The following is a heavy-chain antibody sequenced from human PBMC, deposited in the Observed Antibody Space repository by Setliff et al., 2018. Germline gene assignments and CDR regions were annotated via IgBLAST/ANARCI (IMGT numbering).Heavy chain of an antibody. CDR1: GDSISSGDSY. J-gene: IGHJ4*02. CDR3: ARDKYRGDFDYGNQDFDY. Sequence: SETLSLTCTVSGDSISSGDSYWSWIRQPPGKGLEWIGYIYYSGSTYYNPSLKSRVTISVDTSKNQFSLTLSSVTAADTAMYYCARDKYRGDFDYGNQDFDYWGQGTLVTVSS. CDR2: IYYSGST. D-gene: IGHD4-4*01. V-gene: IGHV4-30-4*08.